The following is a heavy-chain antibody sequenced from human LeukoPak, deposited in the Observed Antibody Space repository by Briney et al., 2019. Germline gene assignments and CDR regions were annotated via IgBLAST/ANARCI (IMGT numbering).Heavy chain of an antibody. J-gene: IGHJ5*02. CDR1: GGSISSGDYY. V-gene: IGHV4-30-4*01. CDR2: IHHSGST. CDR3: ASYGSGSYRFDP. D-gene: IGHD3-10*01. Sequence: SETLSLTCTVSGGSISSGDYYWSWIRQPPGKGLEWIGYIHHSGSTYYNPSLKSRVIISVGTSKNQFSLKLNSVTAADTAVHYCASYGSGSYRFDPWGQGTLVTVSS.